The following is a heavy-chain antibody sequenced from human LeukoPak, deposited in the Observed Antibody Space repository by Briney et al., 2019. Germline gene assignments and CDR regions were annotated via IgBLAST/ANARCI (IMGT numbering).Heavy chain of an antibody. J-gene: IGHJ4*02. D-gene: IGHD3-3*01. CDR3: ARDHPNYDFWSGCSDY. CDR2: IKQDGSEK. V-gene: IGHV3-7*01. Sequence: GGSLRLSCAASGFTFSSYWMSWVRQAPGKGLEWVANIKQDGSEKYYVDSVKGRFTISRDNAKNSLYLQMNSLRAEDTAVCYCARDHPNYDFWSGCSDYWGQGTLVTVSS. CDR1: GFTFSSYW.